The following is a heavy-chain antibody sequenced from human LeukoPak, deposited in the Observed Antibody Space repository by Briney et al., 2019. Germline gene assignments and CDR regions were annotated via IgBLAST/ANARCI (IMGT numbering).Heavy chain of an antibody. J-gene: IGHJ4*02. Sequence: SETLSLTCTVSGGSISSSSYYWGWIRQPPWKGLEWIGSIYYSGSTYYNPSLKSRVTISVDTSKNQFSLKLSSVTAADTAVYYCARVYYDILTGYLRLDYWGQGTLVTVSS. CDR2: IYYSGST. CDR1: GGSISSSSYY. D-gene: IGHD3-9*01. V-gene: IGHV4-39*01. CDR3: ARVYYDILTGYLRLDY.